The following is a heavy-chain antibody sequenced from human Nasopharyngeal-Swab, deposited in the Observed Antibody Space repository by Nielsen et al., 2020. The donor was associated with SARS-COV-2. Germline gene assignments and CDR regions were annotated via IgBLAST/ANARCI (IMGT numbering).Heavy chain of an antibody. J-gene: IGHJ6*02. CDR2: INAANGDT. CDR3: ARDPRGLSSPSGMDV. Sequence: APVKVSCKASGYTFTSHAMHWVRQAPEQRLEWLGWINAANGDTKYSQKIQGRVTITRDTSASTAYMELSSLRSEDTAVYYCARDPRGLSSPSGMDVWGQGTTVTVSS. V-gene: IGHV1-3*01. D-gene: IGHD3-16*02. CDR1: GYTFTSHA.